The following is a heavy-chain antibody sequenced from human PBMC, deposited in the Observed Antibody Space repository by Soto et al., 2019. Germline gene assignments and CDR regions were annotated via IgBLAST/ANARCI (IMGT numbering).Heavy chain of an antibody. J-gene: IGHJ5*02. V-gene: IGHV3-11*06. CDR2: ISSSSSYT. Sequence: GGSLRLSCAASGFTFSDYYMSWIRQAPGKGLEWVSYISSSSSYTNYADSVKGRFTISRDNAKNSLYLQMNSLRAEDTAVYYCARSDDYVWGSYGDWLDPWGQGTLVTVSS. D-gene: IGHD3-16*01. CDR3: ARSDDYVWGSYGDWLDP. CDR1: GFTFSDYY.